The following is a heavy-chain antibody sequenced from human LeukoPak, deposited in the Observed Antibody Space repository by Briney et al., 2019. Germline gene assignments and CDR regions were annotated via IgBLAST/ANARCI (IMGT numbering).Heavy chain of an antibody. Sequence: KPSETLSLTCAVYGGSLSKYYWSWIRQPPGKGLEWIGEINHSGSTNYNPSLKSRVTMSLGTSKNQFSLKMNSMTAADTAVYYCAVPSIASYWGQGTLVTVS. CDR3: AVPSIASY. CDR2: INHSGST. V-gene: IGHV4-34*01. J-gene: IGHJ4*02. D-gene: IGHD6-6*01. CDR1: GGSLSKYY.